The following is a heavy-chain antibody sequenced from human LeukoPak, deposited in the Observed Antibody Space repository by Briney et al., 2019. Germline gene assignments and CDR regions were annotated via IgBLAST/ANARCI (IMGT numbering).Heavy chain of an antibody. CDR2: INHSGST. CDR3: TRGPAKGWFDP. CDR1: GGSFSGYY. V-gene: IGHV4-34*01. Sequence: KSSETLSLTCAVYGGSFSGYYWSWIRQPPGKGLEWIGEINHSGSTNYNPSLKSRVTISVDTSKNQFSLKLSSVTAADTAVYYCTRGPAKGWFDPWGQGTLVTVSS. J-gene: IGHJ5*02.